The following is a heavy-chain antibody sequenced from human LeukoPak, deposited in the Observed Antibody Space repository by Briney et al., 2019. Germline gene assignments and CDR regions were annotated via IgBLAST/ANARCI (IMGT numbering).Heavy chain of an antibody. CDR3: AREEWFGNYGMDV. V-gene: IGHV1-46*01. D-gene: IGHD3-10*01. J-gene: IGHJ6*04. Sequence: ASVKVSCKASGYTFTSYYLHWVRQAPGQGLEWMGIINPKGNFTSYAQKFQGRVTITRDTSASTAYMELSSLRSEDTAVYCCAREEWFGNYGMDVWGKGTTVTVSS. CDR1: GYTFTSYY. CDR2: INPKGNFT.